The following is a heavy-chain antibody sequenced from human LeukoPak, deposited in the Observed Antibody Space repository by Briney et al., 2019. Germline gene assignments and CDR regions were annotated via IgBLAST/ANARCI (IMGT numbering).Heavy chain of an antibody. CDR2: IYTTGRT. Sequence: GGSLRLSCAASGFTVSSNYMSWVRQAPGKGLEWVSFIYTTGRTYYADSVKGRFTISRDDSKNTVFLQMNSLRAEDTAVYYCARDPPMTTDFALDAWGQGTTVTVSS. D-gene: IGHD4-11*01. J-gene: IGHJ6*02. V-gene: IGHV3-66*01. CDR3: ARDPPMTTDFALDA. CDR1: GFTVSSNY.